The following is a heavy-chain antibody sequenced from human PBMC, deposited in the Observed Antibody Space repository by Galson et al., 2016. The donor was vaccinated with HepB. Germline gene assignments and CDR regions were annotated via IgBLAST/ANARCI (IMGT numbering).Heavy chain of an antibody. CDR2: IIPLFGLT. J-gene: IGHJ4*02. CDR1: GGTFTSYT. V-gene: IGHV1-69*13. CDR3: ARERGGVGFDY. Sequence: SVKVSCKASGGTFTSYTINWVRQAPGQGLEWMGGIIPLFGLTNYTQKFQGRVTITADESTSTAYLELSGLTSDDTAVYYCARERGGVGFDYWGQGTLVTVSS. D-gene: IGHD1-26*01.